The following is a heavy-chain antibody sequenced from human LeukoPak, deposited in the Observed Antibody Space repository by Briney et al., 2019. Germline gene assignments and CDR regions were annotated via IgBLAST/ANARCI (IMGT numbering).Heavy chain of an antibody. CDR3: ARGRYYDSSGYNPHFDY. V-gene: IGHV3-13*01. J-gene: IGHJ4*02. D-gene: IGHD3-22*01. CDR1: GFTFSSYD. CDR2: IGTAGDT. Sequence: PGGSLRLSCAASGFTFSSYDMHWVRQATGKGLEWVSAIGTAGDTYYPGSVKGRFTISRENAKSSLYLQMNSLRAGDTAVYYCARGRYYDSSGYNPHFDYWGQGTLVTVSS.